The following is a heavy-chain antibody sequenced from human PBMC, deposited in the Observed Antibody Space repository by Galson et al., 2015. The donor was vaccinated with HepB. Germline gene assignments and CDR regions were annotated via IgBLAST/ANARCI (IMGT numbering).Heavy chain of an antibody. D-gene: IGHD5-18*01. J-gene: IGHJ3*02. CDR1: GFTFSSYA. V-gene: IGHV3-64D*06. Sequence: SLRLSCAASGFTFSSYAMHWVRQAPGKGLEYVSAISSNGGSTYYADSVKGRFTISRDNSKNTLYLQMSSLRAEDTAVYYCVAGYSYGYLRAFDIWGQGTMVTVSS. CDR2: ISSNGGST. CDR3: VAGYSYGYLRAFDI.